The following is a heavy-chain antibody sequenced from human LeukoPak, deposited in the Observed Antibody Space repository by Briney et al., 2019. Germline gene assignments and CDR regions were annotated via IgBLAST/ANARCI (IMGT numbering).Heavy chain of an antibody. V-gene: IGHV3-21*01. D-gene: IGHD2-2*01. J-gene: IGHJ4*02. CDR2: ISSGGSYI. CDR1: GFTFSDYA. Sequence: PGGSLRLSCAASGFTFSDYAMNWVRQAPGKGLEWVSSISSGGSYISYADSVKGRFPVSRDNAKDSLFLQMRSLRDEDTAVYYCARGPALYCTSSSCLDGVDWGQGTLVSVSS. CDR3: ARGPALYCTSSSCLDGVD.